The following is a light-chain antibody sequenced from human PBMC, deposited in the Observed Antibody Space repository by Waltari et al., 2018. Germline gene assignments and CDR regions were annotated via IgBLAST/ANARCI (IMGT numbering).Light chain of an antibody. CDR3: QQYLSWYT. CDR2: GAS. V-gene: IGKV3-15*01. J-gene: IGKJ2*01. Sequence: EVVMTQSPATLSVSPGERATLSCRASHSVSSNLAWYQQKPGQTPRLLIYGASTRATGIPAMFSGSGSGTEFTLTISNLQSEDFAVYYCQQYLSWYTFGQGTKLEIK. CDR1: HSVSSN.